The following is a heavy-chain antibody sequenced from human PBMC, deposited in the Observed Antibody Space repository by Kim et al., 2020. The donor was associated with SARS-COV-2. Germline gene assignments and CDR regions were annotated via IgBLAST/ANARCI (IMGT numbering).Heavy chain of an antibody. D-gene: IGHD3-10*01. J-gene: IGHJ4*02. V-gene: IGHV3-49*02. Sequence: AASVKGRLTISRDDYKSIAYLQMNSLKTEETAVYYCTRGDVGYYAYFDYWCQGTLVTVSS. CDR3: TRGDVGYYAYFDY.